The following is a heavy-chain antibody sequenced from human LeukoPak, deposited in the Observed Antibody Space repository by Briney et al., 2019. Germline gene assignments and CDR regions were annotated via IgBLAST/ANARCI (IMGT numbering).Heavy chain of an antibody. CDR2: INGSGNRT. J-gene: IGHJ3*01. Sequence: GGSLRLSCAASGFTFSRNAMGWVRQAAGKGLEWGSAINGSGNRTYYADSVKGRFTISRDNSKNTLYLQMNSLRAEDTAVYYCARSLTWGQGTMVTVSS. CDR3: ARSLT. V-gene: IGHV3-23*01. CDR1: GFTFSRNA.